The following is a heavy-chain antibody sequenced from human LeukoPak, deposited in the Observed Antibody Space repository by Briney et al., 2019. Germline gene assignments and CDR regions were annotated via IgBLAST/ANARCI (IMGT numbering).Heavy chain of an antibody. CDR1: GGTFSSYA. J-gene: IGHJ3*02. V-gene: IGHV1-69*13. D-gene: IGHD3-22*01. CDR3: AGEDNSSGYRPFDI. Sequence: SVKVSCKASGGTFSSYAISWVRQAPGQGLEWMGGIIPIFGTANYAQKFQGRVTITADESTSTAYMELSRLRSVDTAVYYCAGEDNSSGYRPFDIWGQGTMVTVPS. CDR2: IIPIFGTA.